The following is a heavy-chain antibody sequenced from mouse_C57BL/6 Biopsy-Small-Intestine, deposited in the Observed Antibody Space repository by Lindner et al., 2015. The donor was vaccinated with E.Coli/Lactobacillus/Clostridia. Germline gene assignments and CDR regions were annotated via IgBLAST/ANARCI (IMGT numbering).Heavy chain of an antibody. CDR2: INPQTGGT. Sequence: SVKVSCKASGYTFTDYYIHWVRQAPGQGLEWVGWINPQTGGTHYAEKLQGRVTLTRDTSMNTVYLDLRRLKSDDAAVYYCAKSGHSGYDGNWFDPWGQGTLVTVSS. J-gene: IGHJ4*01. CDR1: GYTFTDYY. V-gene: IGHV1-53*01. D-gene: IGHD3-1*01. CDR3: AKSGHSGYDGNWFDP.